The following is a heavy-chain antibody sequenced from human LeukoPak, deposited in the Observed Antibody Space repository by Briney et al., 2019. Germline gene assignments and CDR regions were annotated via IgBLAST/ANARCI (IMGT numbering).Heavy chain of an antibody. D-gene: IGHD3-16*01. J-gene: IGHJ6*03. CDR3: ARGGTYYYQYYYMDV. Sequence: GGSLRLSRAASQFTFSSHAMNWVRQAPGKGLDWVAVMSFDGSHIYYADSVKGRFTISRDNSKNTLFLQMNSLNADDTAVYYCARGGTYYYQYYYMDVWGKGTTVTVSS. V-gene: IGHV3-30*01. CDR2: MSFDGSHI. CDR1: QFTFSSHA.